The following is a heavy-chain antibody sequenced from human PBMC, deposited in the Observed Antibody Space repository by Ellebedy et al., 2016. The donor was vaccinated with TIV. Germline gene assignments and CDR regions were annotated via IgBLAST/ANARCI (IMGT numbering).Heavy chain of an antibody. CDR1: GYRFSSYW. D-gene: IGHD6-19*01. CDR3: ARQRAGGLAVAATIDY. Sequence: GESLKISCKGSGYRFSSYWITWVRQVPGKGLEWVGRIDPSDSDTNSSPSFRGHVTISVDTSISAAYLQWRSLKASDTAIYYCARQRAGGLAVAATIDYWGQGTLVTVSS. J-gene: IGHJ4*02. V-gene: IGHV5-10-1*01. CDR2: IDPSDSDT.